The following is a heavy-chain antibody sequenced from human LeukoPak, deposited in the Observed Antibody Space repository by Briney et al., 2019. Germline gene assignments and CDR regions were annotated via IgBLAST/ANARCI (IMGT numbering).Heavy chain of an antibody. V-gene: IGHV3-21*01. CDR2: ISSSSSYI. D-gene: IGHD3-10*01. CDR3: ARSRFGELLLAPDY. Sequence: GGSLRLSCAASGFTFSSYSMNWVRQAPGKGLEWVSSISSSSSYIYYADSVKGRFTISRDNAKNSLYLQMNSLRAEDTAVYYCARSRFGELLLAPDYWGQGTLVTVSS. J-gene: IGHJ4*02. CDR1: GFTFSSYS.